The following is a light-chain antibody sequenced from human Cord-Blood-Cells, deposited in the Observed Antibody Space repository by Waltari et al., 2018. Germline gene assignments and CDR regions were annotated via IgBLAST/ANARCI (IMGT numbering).Light chain of an antibody. V-gene: IGLV2-14*01. CDR2: DVS. J-gene: IGLJ1*01. CDR1: SSDAGGYNY. Sequence: QSALTQPASVSGSPGQSITIPCTGTSSDAGGYNYVPWYQQHPGKPPKLMIYDVSKRPSGVSNRFSGSKSGNTASLTISGLQAEDEADYYCSSYTSSSTYVFGTGTKVTVL. CDR3: SSYTSSSTYV.